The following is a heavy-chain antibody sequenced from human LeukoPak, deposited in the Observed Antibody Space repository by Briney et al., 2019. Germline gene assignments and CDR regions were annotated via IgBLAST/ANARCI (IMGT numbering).Heavy chain of an antibody. D-gene: IGHD5-12*01. CDR1: GGTFNSNA. CDR2: IIPIFGST. Sequence: SVKVSCKASGGTFNSNAFHWVRQAPGQGLEWMGVIIPIFGSTNYAQKFQGRLTIITDESMSTAYMQLSSLRSEDTAVYYCARSGHASISTWFDPWGQGTLVTVSS. CDR3: ARSGHASISTWFDP. V-gene: IGHV1-69*05. J-gene: IGHJ5*02.